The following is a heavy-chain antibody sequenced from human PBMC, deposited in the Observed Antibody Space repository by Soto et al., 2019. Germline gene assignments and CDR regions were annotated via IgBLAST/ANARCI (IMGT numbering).Heavy chain of an antibody. CDR3: AKDGSSNGWYYFDF. J-gene: IGHJ4*02. Sequence: QVPLVESGGGVVQPGRSLRLSCEASGFTFRSYGMHWVRQAPGKGLGWVAVISHDGTNEFYPDSVKGRFTISRDNSKNTLYLQMNSLRPEDTAVYYCAKDGSSNGWYYFDFWGQGSLVTVSS. D-gene: IGHD6-19*01. CDR2: ISHDGTNE. V-gene: IGHV3-30*18. CDR1: GFTFRSYG.